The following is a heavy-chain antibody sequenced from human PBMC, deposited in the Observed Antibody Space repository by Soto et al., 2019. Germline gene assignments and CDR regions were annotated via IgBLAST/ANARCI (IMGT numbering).Heavy chain of an antibody. Sequence: SETLSLTCTVSGGSISSSSYYWGWIRQPPGKGLEWIGSIYYSGSTYYNPSLKSRVTISVDTSKNQFSLKLNSVTAADTAVYYCARSSTYYDFWSSWKYYFDYRGQGTLVTVSS. V-gene: IGHV4-39*01. CDR3: ARSSTYYDFWSSWKYYFDY. J-gene: IGHJ4*02. D-gene: IGHD3-3*01. CDR1: GGSISSSSYY. CDR2: IYYSGST.